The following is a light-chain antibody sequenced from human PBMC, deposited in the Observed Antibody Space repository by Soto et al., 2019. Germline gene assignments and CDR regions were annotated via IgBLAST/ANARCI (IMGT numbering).Light chain of an antibody. J-gene: IGLJ1*01. CDR1: TSDVGGYDY. V-gene: IGLV2-14*01. CDR2: EVT. CDR3: CSYTSGTSV. Sequence: QSALTQPASVSGSPGQSITISCTGTTSDVGGYDYVSWYQQHPGKAPKVIIYEVTNRPSGISDRFSGSKSGNTASLTISGLQAEDEADYYCCSYTSGTSVFGTGTKVTVL.